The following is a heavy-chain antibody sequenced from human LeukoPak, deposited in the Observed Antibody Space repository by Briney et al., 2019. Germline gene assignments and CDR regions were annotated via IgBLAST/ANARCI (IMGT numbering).Heavy chain of an antibody. CDR1: GGTFTSYA. Sequence: SVKVSCKASGGTFTSYAISWVRQAPGQGLEWMGGIIPIFGTANYAQKFQGRVTITADESTSTAYMELSSLRSEDTAVYYCARASQQAAAGVIWFDPWGQGTLVTVSS. CDR2: IIPIFGTA. J-gene: IGHJ5*02. V-gene: IGHV1-69*19. CDR3: ARASQQAAAGVIWFDP. D-gene: IGHD6-13*01.